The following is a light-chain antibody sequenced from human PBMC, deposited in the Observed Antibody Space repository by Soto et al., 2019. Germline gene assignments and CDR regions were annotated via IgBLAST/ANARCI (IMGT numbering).Light chain of an antibody. J-gene: IGLJ1*01. CDR3: FSYAGSPTSYV. CDR2: EGT. CDR1: TGDVGTYNL. V-gene: IGLV2-23*01. Sequence: QSVLTQPASVSGSPGQSITFSCILGTGDVGTYNLVSWYQQHPDKAPKFIIYEGTKRPSGVSNRFSGAQSGNTASLTISGLQADDEADYYCFSYAGSPTSYVFGSGTKVTVL.